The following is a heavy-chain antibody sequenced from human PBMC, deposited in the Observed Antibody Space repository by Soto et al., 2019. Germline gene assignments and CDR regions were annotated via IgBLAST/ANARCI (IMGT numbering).Heavy chain of an antibody. CDR3: ARDQTGTPGYSSWEGVYYFDY. D-gene: IGHD6-19*01. CDR2: IIPIFGTA. V-gene: IGHV1-69*06. CDR1: GGTFSSYA. J-gene: IGHJ4*02. Sequence: QVQLVQSGAEVKKPGSSVKVSCKASGGTFSSYAISWVRQAPGQGLEWMGGIIPIFGTANYAQKFQGRVTITADKSTSTAYMKLSSLRSEDTAVYYCARDQTGTPGYSSWEGVYYFDYWGQGTLITVSS.